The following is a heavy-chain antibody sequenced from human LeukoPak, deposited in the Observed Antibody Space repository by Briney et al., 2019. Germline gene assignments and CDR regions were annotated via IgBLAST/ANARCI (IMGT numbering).Heavy chain of an antibody. D-gene: IGHD5-24*01. Sequence: ASVKVSCKASGYTFTSYYMHWVRQAPGQGLEWMGWINPNSGGTNNAQKFQGRVTMTRDTSISTAYMELSRLRSDDTAVYYCARVSPTIVESIFDYWGQGTLVTVSS. CDR1: GYTFTSYY. CDR3: ARVSPTIVESIFDY. J-gene: IGHJ4*02. V-gene: IGHV1-2*02. CDR2: INPNSGGT.